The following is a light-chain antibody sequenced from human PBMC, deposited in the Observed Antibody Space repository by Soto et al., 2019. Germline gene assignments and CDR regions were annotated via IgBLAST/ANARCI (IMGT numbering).Light chain of an antibody. CDR2: DAS. V-gene: IGKV3-11*01. CDR3: QQRIT. CDR1: QSVSSY. J-gene: IGKJ5*01. Sequence: EIVFAQFSSTPSFSPGGRDTLSCRASQSVSSYLAWYQQKPGQAPRLLIYDASNRATGIPARFSGSGSGTDFTLTISSLEPEDFAVYYCQQRITFGQGTRLEIK.